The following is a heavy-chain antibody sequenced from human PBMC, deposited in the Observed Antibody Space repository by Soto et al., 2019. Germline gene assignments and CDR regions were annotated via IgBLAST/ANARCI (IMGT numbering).Heavy chain of an antibody. Sequence: SETLSLTCTVSGGSISRGDYYWSWIRQPPGKGLEWIGYIYNSGSSYYNPSLKSRVTISVDTSKNQFSLRLSSVTAADTAVYYCARRGMYYDFWSGYSSYYYYAMDVWGQGTTVT. CDR1: GGSISRGDYY. D-gene: IGHD3-3*01. V-gene: IGHV4-30-4*01. CDR2: IYNSGSS. CDR3: ARRGMYYDFWSGYSSYYYYAMDV. J-gene: IGHJ6*02.